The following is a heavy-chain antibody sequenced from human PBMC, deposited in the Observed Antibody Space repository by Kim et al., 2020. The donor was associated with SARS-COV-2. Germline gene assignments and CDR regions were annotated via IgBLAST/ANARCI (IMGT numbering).Heavy chain of an antibody. Sequence: SETLSLTCTVSGDSITSDYYWNWIRQQPGKGLEWIGYIYYNGNFGSNYYNPSLKSRVIISGDTSQNEFSLKLTSVTAADTATYFCARSNSYWFFDLWGRGTHVTVSS. CDR2: IYYNGNFGSN. D-gene: IGHD3-16*01. CDR1: GDSITSDYY. J-gene: IGHJ2*01. V-gene: IGHV4-31*03. CDR3: ARSNSYWFFDL.